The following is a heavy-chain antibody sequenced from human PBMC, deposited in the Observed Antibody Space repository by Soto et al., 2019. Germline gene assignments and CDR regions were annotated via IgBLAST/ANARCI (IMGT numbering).Heavy chain of an antibody. D-gene: IGHD3-3*01. V-gene: IGHV1-3*01. Sequence: ASVKDSCKTSGYTFSSYAIHWVRQAPGQGLEWMGWINVASGNTRYSQKFQDRVTITRDTSASSAYMELSSLRSEDTAVYYCAREHDVWSHYAYDMWGQGTMVTVSS. J-gene: IGHJ3*02. CDR1: GYTFSSYA. CDR3: AREHDVWSHYAYDM. CDR2: INVASGNT.